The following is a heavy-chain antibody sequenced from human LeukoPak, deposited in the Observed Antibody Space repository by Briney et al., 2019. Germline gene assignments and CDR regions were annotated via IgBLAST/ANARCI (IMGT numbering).Heavy chain of an antibody. J-gene: IGHJ6*02. Sequence: SETLSLTCTVSGGSISSYYWNXXXXXPGKXXXXXGYIXYSGSTNXNPSXKSRVTISXXTSKNQFSLRLNSVTAADTAVYYCARDNSGSYIDVWGQGTMVTVSS. D-gene: IGHD1-26*01. CDR3: ARDNSGSYIDV. CDR2: IXYSGST. CDR1: GGSISSYY. V-gene: IGHV4-59*01.